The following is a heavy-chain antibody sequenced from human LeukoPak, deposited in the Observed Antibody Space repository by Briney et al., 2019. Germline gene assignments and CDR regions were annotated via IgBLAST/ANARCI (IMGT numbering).Heavy chain of an antibody. CDR2: ISAYNGNT. V-gene: IGHV1-18*04. Sequence: GPSLKVSCKASGYTFTRYGISSVRQAPGQRLEWMGWISAYNGNTNYAQKLQGRVTMTTDTSTSTAYMELRSLRSDDTAVYYCARDDIVVVPAAIGLDYWGQGTLVTVSS. J-gene: IGHJ4*02. CDR3: ARDDIVVVPAAIGLDY. CDR1: GYTFTRYG. D-gene: IGHD2-2*02.